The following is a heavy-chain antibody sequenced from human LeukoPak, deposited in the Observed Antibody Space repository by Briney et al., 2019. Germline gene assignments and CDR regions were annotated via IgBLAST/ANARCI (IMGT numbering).Heavy chain of an antibody. J-gene: IGHJ3*02. V-gene: IGHV3-30*18. CDR1: GFTFSSYG. D-gene: IGHD1-26*01. CDR2: ISYDGSNK. CDR3: AKGIVGATRDAFDI. Sequence: GGSLRLSCAASGFTFSSYGMHWVRQAPGKGLEWVAVISYDGSNKYYADSVKGRFTISRDNSKNTLYLQMNSLRAEDTAVYYCAKGIVGATRDAFDIWGQGTMVTVSS.